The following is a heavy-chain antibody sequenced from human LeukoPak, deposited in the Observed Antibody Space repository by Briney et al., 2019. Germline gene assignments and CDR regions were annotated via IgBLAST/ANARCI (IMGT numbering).Heavy chain of an antibody. CDR2: IYYSGST. CDR3: ARGAPAYYYDSSGIDY. CDR1: DGSISSGGYY. J-gene: IGHJ4*02. Sequence: SETLSLTCTVSDGSISSGGYYWSWIRQHPGKGLEWIGYIYYSGSTYYNPSLKSRVTISVDTSKNQFSLKLSSVTAADTAVYYCARGAPAYYYDSSGIDYWGQGTLVTVSS. V-gene: IGHV4-31*03. D-gene: IGHD3-22*01.